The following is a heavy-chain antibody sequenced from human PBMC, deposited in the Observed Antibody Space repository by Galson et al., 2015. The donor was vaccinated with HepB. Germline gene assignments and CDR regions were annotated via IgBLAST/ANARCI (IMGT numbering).Heavy chain of an antibody. D-gene: IGHD1-1*01. Sequence: QSGAEVKKPGESLRISCKGSGYSFTSYWIHWVRQMPGKGLEWMGRIDPTDSYTNYSPSFQGHVTISADKSLSSVSLQWSDLKASDTAVYYCATWLPGTGTGYFGYWGQGTLVAVSS. CDR1: GYSFTSYW. J-gene: IGHJ4*02. CDR3: ATWLPGTGTGYFGY. CDR2: IDPTDSYT. V-gene: IGHV5-10-1*01.